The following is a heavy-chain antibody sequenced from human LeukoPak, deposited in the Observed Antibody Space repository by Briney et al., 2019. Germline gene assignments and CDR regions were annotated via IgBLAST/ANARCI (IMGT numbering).Heavy chain of an antibody. Sequence: GRSLRLSCAASGFTFSSYAMHWVRQAPGKGLEWVAVISYDGSNKYYADSVKGRFTISRDNSKNTLYLQMNSLRAEDTAVYYCARDGFVGYSYCFFFDYWGQGTLVTVSS. CDR1: GFTFSSYA. CDR3: ARDGFVGYSYCFFFDY. CDR2: ISYDGSNK. V-gene: IGHV3-30*04. J-gene: IGHJ4*02. D-gene: IGHD5-18*01.